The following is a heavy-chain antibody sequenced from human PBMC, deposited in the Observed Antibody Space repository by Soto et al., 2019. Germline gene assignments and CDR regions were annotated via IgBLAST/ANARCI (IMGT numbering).Heavy chain of an antibody. CDR2: ISYDGSDK. Sequence: QVQLVESGGGVVQPGRSLRLSCAASGFTFSTYAMHWVRQAPGKGLEWVAVISYDGSDKYYADSVKGRFTISRDNSKNTLYLQINSLRPEDTAMYYCARDSGITIFGVVISWGQGTLVAVSS. CDR3: ARDSGITIFGVVIS. CDR1: GFTFSTYA. V-gene: IGHV3-30-3*01. D-gene: IGHD3-3*01. J-gene: IGHJ5*02.